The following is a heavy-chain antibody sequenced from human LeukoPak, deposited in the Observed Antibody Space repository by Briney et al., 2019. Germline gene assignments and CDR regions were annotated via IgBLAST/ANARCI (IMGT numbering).Heavy chain of an antibody. CDR2: ISSSSSYI. Sequence: GGSLRLSCAASGFTFSSYSMNWVRQAPGKGLEWVSSISSSSSYIYYADSVKGRFTISRDNAKNSLYLQMNSLRAEDTAVYYCASEALYSSSTDDYWGQGTLVTVSS. CDR1: GFTFSSYS. CDR3: ASEALYSSSTDDY. D-gene: IGHD6-6*01. J-gene: IGHJ4*02. V-gene: IGHV3-21*01.